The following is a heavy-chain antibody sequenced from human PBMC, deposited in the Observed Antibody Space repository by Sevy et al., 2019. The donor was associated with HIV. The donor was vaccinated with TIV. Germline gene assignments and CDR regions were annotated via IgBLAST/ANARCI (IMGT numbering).Heavy chain of an antibody. D-gene: IGHD3-22*01. CDR2: FDPEDGET. Sequence: VSVKVSCKVSGYTLTKLSMHWVRQAPGKGLEWMGSFDPEDGETIHAQRFQGRLSMTEDTSTETAYMEMSSLNSEDTAVYYCATTKDYYDSSGDPFDYWGQGSLVTVS. V-gene: IGHV1-24*01. J-gene: IGHJ4*02. CDR1: GYTLTKLS. CDR3: ATTKDYYDSSGDPFDY.